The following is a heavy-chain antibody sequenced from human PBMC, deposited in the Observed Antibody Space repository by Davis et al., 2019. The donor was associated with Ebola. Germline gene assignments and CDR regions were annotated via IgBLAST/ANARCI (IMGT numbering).Heavy chain of an antibody. CDR2: IGSTTNFI. CDR3: ARDGSNSYFDY. D-gene: IGHD6-6*01. CDR1: GFTISSHS. J-gene: IGHJ4*02. V-gene: IGHV3-21*01. Sequence: GESLKISCAASGFTISSHSMNWVRQAPGKGLGFVSSIGSTTNFIYYADSVKGRFTISRDNAKNSLYLQMNSLRAEDTAVYYCARDGSNSYFDYWGQGNLVNVSS.